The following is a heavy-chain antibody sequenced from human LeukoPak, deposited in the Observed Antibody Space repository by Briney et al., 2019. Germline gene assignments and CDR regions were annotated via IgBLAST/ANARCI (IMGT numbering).Heavy chain of an antibody. CDR1: GYTCTSYG. D-gene: IGHD6-19*01. V-gene: IGHV1-18*01. Sequence: ASVKVSCKASGYTCTSYGISWMRQAPGQGLEWMGWISAYNGNTNYAQKLQGRVTMTTDTSTSTAYMELRSLRSDDTAVYYCASSGWHGGVFDYWGQGTLVTVSS. CDR3: ASSGWHGGVFDY. J-gene: IGHJ4*02. CDR2: ISAYNGNT.